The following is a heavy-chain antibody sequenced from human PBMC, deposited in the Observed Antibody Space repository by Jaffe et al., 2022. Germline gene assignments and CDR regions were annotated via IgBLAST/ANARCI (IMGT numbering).Heavy chain of an antibody. V-gene: IGHV4-38-2*01. Sequence: QVQLQESGPGLVKPSETLSLTCAVSGYSISSGYYWGWIRQPPGKGLEWIGSIYHSGSTYYNPSLKSRVTISVDTSKNQFSLKLSSVTAADTAVYYCARLGGYNFHYYMDVWGKGTTVTVSS. CDR3: ARLGGYNFHYYMDV. J-gene: IGHJ6*03. CDR1: GYSISSGYY. CDR2: IYHSGST. D-gene: IGHD5-12*01.